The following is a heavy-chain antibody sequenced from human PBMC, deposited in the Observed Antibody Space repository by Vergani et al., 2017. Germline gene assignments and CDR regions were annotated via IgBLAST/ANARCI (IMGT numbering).Heavy chain of an antibody. V-gene: IGHV3-7*01. D-gene: IGHD2-21*01. Sequence: EVQLVESGGGLVQPGGSLRLSCATSGFTFTTYWMTWVRQAPGKGLEWVANIKQDGSEKNYVDSVKGRFTISRDNAKKSLYLQMSSLRAEDTAVYYCARENCGPEYWGPGTLVTVSS. CDR1: GFTFTTYW. CDR3: ARENCGPEY. CDR2: IKQDGSEK. J-gene: IGHJ4*02.